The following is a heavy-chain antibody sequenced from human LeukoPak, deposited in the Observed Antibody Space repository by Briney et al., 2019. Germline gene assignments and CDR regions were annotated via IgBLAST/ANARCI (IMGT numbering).Heavy chain of an antibody. Sequence: GGSLRLSCAASGFTFSSYSMTWVRQAPGKGLEWVSYISSSSSTIYYADSVKGRFTVSRDNAKNSLYLQMNSLRAEDTGVYYCAREAGSADHWGQGTLVTVSS. CDR1: GFTFSSYS. CDR2: ISSSSSTI. J-gene: IGHJ4*02. CDR3: AREAGSADH. V-gene: IGHV3-48*01. D-gene: IGHD6-25*01.